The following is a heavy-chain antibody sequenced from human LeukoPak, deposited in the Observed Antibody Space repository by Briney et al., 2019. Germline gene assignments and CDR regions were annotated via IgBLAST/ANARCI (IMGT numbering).Heavy chain of an antibody. CDR2: IYYSGST. CDR3: ARGGGVAGTPYNPYDY. V-gene: IGHV4-59*01. J-gene: IGHJ4*02. CDR1: GGSISSYY. D-gene: IGHD6-19*01. Sequence: PSETLSLTCTVSGGSISSYYWSWIRQPPGKGLEWLGYIYYSGSTNYNPSLKSRVTISVDTSKNQFSLKLSSVTAADTAVYYCARGGGVAGTPYNPYDYWGQGTLVTVSS.